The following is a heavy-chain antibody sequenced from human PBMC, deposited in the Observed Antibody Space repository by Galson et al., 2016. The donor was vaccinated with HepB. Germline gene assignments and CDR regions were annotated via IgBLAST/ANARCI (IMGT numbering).Heavy chain of an antibody. V-gene: IGHV3-13*01. CDR3: TRGVSSGWYGDGGYFDY. J-gene: IGHJ4*02. CDR2: IGTAGDT. Sequence: WVRQTTGKGLEWVSAIGTAGDTYYPDSVKGRFTISRENAKNSLYLQMNSLRAGDTAVYYCTRGVSSGWYGDGGYFDYWGQGTLVTVSS. D-gene: IGHD6-19*01.